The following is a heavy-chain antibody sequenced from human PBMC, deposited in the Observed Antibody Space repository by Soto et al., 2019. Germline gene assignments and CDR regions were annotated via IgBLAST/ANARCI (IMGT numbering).Heavy chain of an antibody. J-gene: IGHJ5*02. D-gene: IGHD3-10*01. V-gene: IGHV1-69*06. CDR3: ARDPGSGSYYTGNNNYNWFDP. CDR1: GGTFSSYA. Sequence: ASVKVSCKASGGTFSSYAISWVRQAPGQGLEWMGGIIPIFGTANYAQKFQGRVTITADKSTSTAYMELSSLRSEDTAVYYCARDPGSGSYYTGNNNYNWFDPWGQGTLVTVSS. CDR2: IIPIFGTA.